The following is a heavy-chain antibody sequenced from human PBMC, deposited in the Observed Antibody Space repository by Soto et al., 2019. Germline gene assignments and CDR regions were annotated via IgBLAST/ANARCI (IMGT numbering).Heavy chain of an antibody. Sequence: SETLSLTCTVSGGSVSSGSYYWSWIRQPPGKGLEWIGYIYYSGSTNYNPSLKSRVTISVDTSKNQFSLKLSSVTAADTAVYYCARQSIAVARNYFDYWGQGTLVTVSS. CDR1: GGSVSSGSYY. J-gene: IGHJ4*02. CDR2: IYYSGST. D-gene: IGHD6-19*01. V-gene: IGHV4-61*01. CDR3: ARQSIAVARNYFDY.